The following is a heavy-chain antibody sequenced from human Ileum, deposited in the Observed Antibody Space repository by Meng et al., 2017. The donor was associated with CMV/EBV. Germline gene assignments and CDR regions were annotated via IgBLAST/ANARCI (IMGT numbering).Heavy chain of an antibody. Sequence: ASVKVSCKASGYTFTSYYMHWVQQAPGQGLEWMGIINPSGGSTSYAQKFQGRVTMTRDTSTSTVYMELSSLRSEDTAVYYCARGGYSYGYKPSPFDYWGQGTLVTVSS. D-gene: IGHD5-18*01. CDR1: GYTFTSYY. J-gene: IGHJ4*02. CDR2: INPSGGST. CDR3: ARGGYSYGYKPSPFDY. V-gene: IGHV1-46*01.